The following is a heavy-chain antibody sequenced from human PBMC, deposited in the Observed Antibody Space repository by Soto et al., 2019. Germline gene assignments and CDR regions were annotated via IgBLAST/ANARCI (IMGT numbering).Heavy chain of an antibody. Sequence: SETLSLTCSVSGGSISGSYWSWIRQSPGKGLEWIGYIYYSGRTNYNPSLKSRVTISVDTSKNQFSLNLSSVTAADTAVYYCARDLRFQGHDYADYLGYGMDVWGQGTTVTVSS. CDR2: IYYSGRT. D-gene: IGHD4-17*01. CDR1: GGSISGSY. J-gene: IGHJ6*02. CDR3: ARDLRFQGHDYADYLGYGMDV. V-gene: IGHV4-59*01.